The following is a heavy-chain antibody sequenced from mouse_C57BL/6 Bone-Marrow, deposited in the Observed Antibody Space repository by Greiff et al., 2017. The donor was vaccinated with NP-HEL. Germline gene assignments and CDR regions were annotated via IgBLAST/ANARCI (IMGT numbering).Heavy chain of an antibody. CDR1: GFTFSDYY. D-gene: IGHD1-1*01. V-gene: IGHV5-16*01. CDR3: AREGDYYGSSFPYWYFDV. J-gene: IGHJ1*03. Sequence: VPLVASEGGLLPPVSSMTLSCTSSGFTFSDYYMAFVRPVPVQCLEWVANINYDCSSTYYLDSLKSRFIISRDNAKNILYLQMSSLKSEDTATYYCAREGDYYGSSFPYWYFDVWGTGTTVTVSS. CDR2: INYDCSST.